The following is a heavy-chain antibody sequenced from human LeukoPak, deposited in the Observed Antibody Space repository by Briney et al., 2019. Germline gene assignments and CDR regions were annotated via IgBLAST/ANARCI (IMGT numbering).Heavy chain of an antibody. V-gene: IGHV4-59*08. CDR3: ARHGPYGDPFDY. J-gene: IGHJ4*02. CDR2: IYYSGST. CDR1: GGSISSYY. D-gene: IGHD4-17*01. Sequence: SETLSLTCTVSGGSISSYYWSWIRQPPGKGLEWIGYIYYSGSTNYNPSLKSRVTISVDASKNQFSLKLSSVTAADTAVYYCARHGPYGDPFDYWGQGTLVTVSS.